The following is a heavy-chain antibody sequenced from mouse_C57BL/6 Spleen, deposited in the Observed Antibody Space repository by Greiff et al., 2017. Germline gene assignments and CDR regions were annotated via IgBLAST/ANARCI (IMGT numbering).Heavy chain of an antibody. J-gene: IGHJ3*01. Sequence: VQLQQSGAELVKPGASVKLSCKASGYTFTEYTIHWVKQRSGQGLEWIGWFYPGSGSIKYNEKFKDKATLTADKSSSTVYMELSRLTAEDSAVYFCARHGPPFYYDYDEGFAYWGQGTLVTVSA. CDR3: ARHGPPFYYDYDEGFAY. D-gene: IGHD2-4*01. CDR1: GYTFTEYT. V-gene: IGHV1-62-2*01. CDR2: FYPGSGSI.